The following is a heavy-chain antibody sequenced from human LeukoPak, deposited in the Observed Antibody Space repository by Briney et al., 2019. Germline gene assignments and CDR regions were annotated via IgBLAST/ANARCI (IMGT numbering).Heavy chain of an antibody. D-gene: IGHD3-3*01. Sequence: ASVTVSCKASGYTFTRYYMHWVRQAPGQGLEWMGIINPSGDSTSYAQKFQGRVTMTRDTSTSTVYMELSSLRSEDTAVYYCAREGSTGDYDFWSQGTLVTVSS. J-gene: IGHJ4*02. CDR3: AREGSTGDYDF. CDR2: INPSGDST. V-gene: IGHV1-46*01. CDR1: GYTFTRYY.